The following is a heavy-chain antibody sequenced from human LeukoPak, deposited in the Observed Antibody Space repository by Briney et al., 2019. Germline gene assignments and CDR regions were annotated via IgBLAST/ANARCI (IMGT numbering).Heavy chain of an antibody. CDR2: IGYVHNSGTT. Sequence: SETLSLTCTVSGPSISSHYWSWLRQTPGKGLEWLGYIGYVHNSGTTNYSPSLKSRVTISLDTSKNQFSLKLNSVTAADTAVYYCARAGNWNDLDYWGQGTLVTVSS. J-gene: IGHJ4*02. D-gene: IGHD1-1*01. CDR3: ARAGNWNDLDY. CDR1: GPSISSHY. V-gene: IGHV4-59*11.